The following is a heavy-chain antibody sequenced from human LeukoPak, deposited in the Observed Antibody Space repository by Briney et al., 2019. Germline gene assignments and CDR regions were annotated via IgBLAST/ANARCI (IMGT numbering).Heavy chain of an antibody. Sequence: ASVKVSCKASGHTFTAYFMHWVRQAPGQGLEWMGWINPNSGGTNYAQKFQGRVTMTRDTSISTAYMELSRLRSDDTAVYYCARSYYDTSGYYRLGDYWGQGTLVTVSS. D-gene: IGHD3-22*01. CDR1: GHTFTAYF. J-gene: IGHJ4*02. CDR3: ARSYYDTSGYYRLGDY. V-gene: IGHV1-2*02. CDR2: INPNSGGT.